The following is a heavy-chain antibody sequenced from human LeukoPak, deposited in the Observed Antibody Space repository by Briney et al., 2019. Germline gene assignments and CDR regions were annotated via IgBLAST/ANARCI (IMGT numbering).Heavy chain of an antibody. CDR2: IISDGINT. D-gene: IGHD3-22*01. Sequence: PGGSLRLSCAASGFTFSNYWMHWVRQAPGKGLVWVSRIISDGINTSYADPVKGRFTISRDNAKNTLNLQMNSLRAEDTAVYYCARDLGQYYDTSDNWFDPWGQGTLGTVSS. CDR1: GFTFSNYW. CDR3: ARDLGQYYDTSDNWFDP. J-gene: IGHJ5*02. V-gene: IGHV3-74*01.